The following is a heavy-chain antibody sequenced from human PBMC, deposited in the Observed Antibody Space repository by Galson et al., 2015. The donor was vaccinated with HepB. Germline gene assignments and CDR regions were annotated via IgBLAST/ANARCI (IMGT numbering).Heavy chain of an antibody. CDR2: IVVGSGNT. D-gene: IGHD2-15*01. CDR1: GFTFTSSA. CDR3: AARSGPYCSGGSCYHQRGGMDV. V-gene: IGHV1-58*02. Sequence: SVKVSCKASGFTFTSSAMQWVRQARGQRLEWIGWIVVGSGNTNYAQKFQERVTITRGMSTSTAYMELSSLRSEDTAVYYCAARSGPYCSGGSCYHQRGGMDVWGQGTTVTVSS. J-gene: IGHJ6*02.